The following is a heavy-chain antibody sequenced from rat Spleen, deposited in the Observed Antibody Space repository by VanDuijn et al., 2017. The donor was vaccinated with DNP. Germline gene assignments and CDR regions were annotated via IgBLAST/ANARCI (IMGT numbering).Heavy chain of an antibody. V-gene: IGHV5-31*01. CDR3: AKAGGYSPWYFDY. CDR2: ITTAGGNT. D-gene: IGHD1-11*01. CDR1: GFTFNNYW. J-gene: IGHJ2*01. Sequence: EVQLVESGGDLVQPGRSLKVSCVVSGFTFNNYWMTWIRQVPGKGLEWVASITTAGGNTYYRDSVKGRFTISRDYAKSTLCLQMDSLRSEETATYYCAKAGGYSPWYFDYWGQGVMVTVSS.